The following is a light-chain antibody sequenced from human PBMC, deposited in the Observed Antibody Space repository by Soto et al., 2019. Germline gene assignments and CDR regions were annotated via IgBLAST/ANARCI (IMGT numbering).Light chain of an antibody. V-gene: IGKV3-11*01. CDR2: DVS. Sequence: EIVLTQSPATLSLSPGERAILSCRASQSVSNFLAWYQQKPVQAPRLLIFDVSTRATGVPPGFSGSGSGTDFTLTIIGLEPEDFAIYYCQQRSNWPLTFGGGTKVDIK. J-gene: IGKJ4*01. CDR3: QQRSNWPLT. CDR1: QSVSNF.